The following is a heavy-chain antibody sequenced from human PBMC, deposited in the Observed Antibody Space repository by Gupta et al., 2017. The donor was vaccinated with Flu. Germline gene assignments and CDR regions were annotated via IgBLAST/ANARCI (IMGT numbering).Heavy chain of an antibody. J-gene: IGHJ3*02. Sequence: QVQLQQWGAGLLKPSETLSLTCAVYGGSFSGYYWSWIRQPPGKGLEWIGEINHSGSTNYNPSLKSRVTISVDTSKNQFSLKLSSVTAADTAVYYCARQGKRGYSTPDAFDIWGQGTMVTVSS. D-gene: IGHD2-15*01. CDR2: INHSGST. CDR1: GGSFSGYY. V-gene: IGHV4-34*01. CDR3: ARQGKRGYSTPDAFDI.